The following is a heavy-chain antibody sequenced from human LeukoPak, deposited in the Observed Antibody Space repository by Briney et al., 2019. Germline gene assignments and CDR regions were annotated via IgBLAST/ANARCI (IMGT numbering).Heavy chain of an antibody. CDR3: ARVIHGSGSPDFDY. CDR2: INAGNGNT. D-gene: IGHD3-10*01. CDR1: GYTFTSYA. Sequence: ASVKVSCKASGYTFTSYAMHWVRQAPGQRLEWMGWINAGNGNTKYSQEFQGRVTITRDTSASTAYMELRSLRSDDTAVYYCARVIHGSGSPDFDYWGQGTLVTVSS. V-gene: IGHV1-3*01. J-gene: IGHJ4*02.